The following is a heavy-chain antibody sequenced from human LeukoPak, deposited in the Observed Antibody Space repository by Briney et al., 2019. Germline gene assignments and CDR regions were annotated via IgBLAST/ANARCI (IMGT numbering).Heavy chain of an antibody. CDR1: GGSISSSSYY. D-gene: IGHD3-22*01. Sequence: SETPSLTCTVSGGSISSSSYYWGWIRQPPGKGLEWIGSIYYSGSTYYNPSLKSRVTISVDTSKNQFSLKLSSVTAADTAVYYCARDAYHYDSSGYLGGPTFDPWGQGTLVTVSS. V-gene: IGHV4-39*07. J-gene: IGHJ5*02. CDR3: ARDAYHYDSSGYLGGPTFDP. CDR2: IYYSGST.